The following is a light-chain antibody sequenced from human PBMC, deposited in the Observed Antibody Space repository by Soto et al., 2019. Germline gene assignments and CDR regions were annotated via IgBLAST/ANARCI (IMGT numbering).Light chain of an antibody. CDR2: AAS. CDR3: QQSYSTRWT. CDR1: QSISSY. J-gene: IGKJ1*01. Sequence: DIQMTQSPSSLSASVGDRVTITCRASQSISSYLNWYQQKPGKAPKLLIYAASILQIGVPSRFSGSGSGTDFTITISSLQPEDFATYYCQQSYSTRWTFGQGTKVEIK. V-gene: IGKV1-39*01.